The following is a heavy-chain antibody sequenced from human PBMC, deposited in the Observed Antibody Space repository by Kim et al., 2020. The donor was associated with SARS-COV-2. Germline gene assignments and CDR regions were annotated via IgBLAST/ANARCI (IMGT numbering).Heavy chain of an antibody. J-gene: IGHJ4*02. V-gene: IGHV3-11*01. CDR2: GSPM. CDR3: VREPAN. Sequence: GSPMMYADSENGRFSISRDNAKKSLSLQMNSRTPEDTAVYYCVREPANWGQGTLVTVSS.